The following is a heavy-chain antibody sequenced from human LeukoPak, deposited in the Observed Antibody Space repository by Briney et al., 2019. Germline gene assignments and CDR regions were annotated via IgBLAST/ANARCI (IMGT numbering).Heavy chain of an antibody. D-gene: IGHD5-12*01. V-gene: IGHV4-59*12. CDR1: GGSISSYY. J-gene: IGHJ1*01. Sequence: SETLSLTCTVSGGSISSYYWSCIRQPPGKGLEWIGYIYYSGNTNYNPSLKSRVTISVDTSKNQFSLKLSSVTAADTAVYYCARELATEGYFQHWGQGTLVTVSS. CDR3: ARELATEGYFQH. CDR2: IYYSGNT.